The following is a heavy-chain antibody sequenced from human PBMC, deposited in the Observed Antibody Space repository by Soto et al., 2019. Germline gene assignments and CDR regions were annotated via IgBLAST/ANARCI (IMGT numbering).Heavy chain of an antibody. CDR3: ARGEGGYYGSGSYQYYYYGMDV. J-gene: IGHJ6*02. V-gene: IGHV3-33*01. CDR2: IWYDGSNK. D-gene: IGHD3-10*01. CDR1: GFTFSSYG. Sequence: PGGSLRLSCAASGFTFSSYGMHWVGQAPGKGLEWVAVIWYDGSNKYYADSVKGRFTISRDNSKNTLYLQMNSLRAEDTAVYYCARGEGGYYGSGSYQYYYYGMDVWGQGTTVTVSS.